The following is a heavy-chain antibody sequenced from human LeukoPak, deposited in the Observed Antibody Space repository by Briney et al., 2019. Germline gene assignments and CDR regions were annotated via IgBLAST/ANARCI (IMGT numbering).Heavy chain of an antibody. CDR3: ARGPVAGTEGWFDP. D-gene: IGHD6-19*01. V-gene: IGHV4-59*01. CDR1: GGSISSYY. J-gene: IGHJ5*02. Sequence: SETLSLTCTVDGGSISSYYWNWIRQPPGKGLEWIGYIYSSGSTNYNPSLKSRVTISVNTSKNQFSLKVSSVTAADTAVYYCARGPVAGTEGWFDPWGQGTLVTVSS. CDR2: IYSSGST.